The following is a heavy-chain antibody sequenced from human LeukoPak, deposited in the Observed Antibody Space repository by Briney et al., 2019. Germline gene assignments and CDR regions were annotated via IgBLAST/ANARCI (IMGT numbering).Heavy chain of an antibody. CDR2: ISGSGGST. J-gene: IGHJ4*02. V-gene: IGHV3-23*01. CDR3: AIVLEYFDY. D-gene: IGHD2-8*01. CDR1: GFTFNSYA. Sequence: GGSLRLSCAASGFTFNSYAMAWVRQAPGKGLEWVSAISGSGGSTYYADSVKGRFTISRDNSKNTLYLQMNSLRAEDTAAYYCAIVLEYFDYWGQGTLVTVSS.